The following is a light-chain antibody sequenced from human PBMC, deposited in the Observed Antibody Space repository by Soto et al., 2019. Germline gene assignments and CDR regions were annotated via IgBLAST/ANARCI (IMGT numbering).Light chain of an antibody. J-gene: IGKJ5*01. CDR1: QSVSTY. V-gene: IGKV3-11*01. CDR2: DAS. CDR3: QQRSNWPPIT. Sequence: EVVLTQSPATLSLSPGERATLSCRASQSVSTYLAWYQQKPGQAPRLLIYDASNRATGIPARFSGSGSGTDFTLTISGLEPEDFAVYYCQQRSNWPPITFGQGTRLDVK.